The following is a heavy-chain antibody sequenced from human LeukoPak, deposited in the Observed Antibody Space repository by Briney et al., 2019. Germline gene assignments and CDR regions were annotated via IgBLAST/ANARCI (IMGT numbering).Heavy chain of an antibody. CDR1: GFNVSSNY. J-gene: IGHJ2*01. D-gene: IGHD3-3*01. CDR3: ARDFWDDFEYFDL. Sequence: GGSLRLSCAASGFNVSSNYMSWVRQAPGKGLEWVSVLYGAGSTYYADSVKGRFTISRHDSQNTLLLQMNGLRAEDTAVYYCARDFWDDFEYFDLWGRGTLVTVSS. CDR2: LYGAGST. V-gene: IGHV3-53*04.